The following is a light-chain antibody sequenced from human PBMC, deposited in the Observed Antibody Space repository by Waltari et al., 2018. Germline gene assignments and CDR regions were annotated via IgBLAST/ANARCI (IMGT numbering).Light chain of an antibody. V-gene: IGKV3-11*01. CDR1: RSVSRY. CDR2: EAS. CDR3: QHRIDWPHT. Sequence: THTSGADRSVSRYIGWYQQKPGQAPRLLIYEASNRATGIPARFSGSGSGTDFTLTISSLEPEDFAVYYCQHRIDWPHTFGQGTKLEIK. J-gene: IGKJ2*01.